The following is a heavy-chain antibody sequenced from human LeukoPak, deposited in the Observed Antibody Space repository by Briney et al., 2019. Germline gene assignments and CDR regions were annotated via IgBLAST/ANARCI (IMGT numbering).Heavy chain of an antibody. D-gene: IGHD3-22*01. J-gene: IGHJ3*02. Sequence: GESLKISCKASGYNFARYWIGWVRQMPGKGLEWMAIIDPGDSDTRYSPSFQGQVTISADKSISTAYLQWSSLKASDTAMYYCASSGGPTMIVDAFDIWGQGTMVTVSS. V-gene: IGHV5-51*01. CDR1: GYNFARYW. CDR3: ASSGGPTMIVDAFDI. CDR2: IDPGDSDT.